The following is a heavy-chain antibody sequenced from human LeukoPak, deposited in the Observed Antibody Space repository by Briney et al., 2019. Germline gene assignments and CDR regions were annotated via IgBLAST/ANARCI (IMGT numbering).Heavy chain of an antibody. CDR1: GGSISSGGYY. V-gene: IGHV4-31*03. CDR2: IYYSGST. J-gene: IGHJ4*02. CDR3: ARDVGTSGWYTFDY. D-gene: IGHD6-19*01. Sequence: PSQTPSLTCTVSGGSISSGGYYWSWIRQHPGKGLEWIGYIYYSGSTYYNPSLKSRVTISVDTSKNQFSLKLSSVTPEDTAVYYCARDVGTSGWYTFDYWGQGTLVTVSS.